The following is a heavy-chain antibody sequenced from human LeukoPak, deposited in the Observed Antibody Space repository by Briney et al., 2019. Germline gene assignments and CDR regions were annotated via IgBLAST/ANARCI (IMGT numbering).Heavy chain of an antibody. Sequence: ASVKVSCKASGYTFTSYDINWVRQATGQGIEWMGWMNPNSGNTGYAQKFQGRVTITRNTSISTAYMELSSLRSEDTAVYYCARGRGYSYGIDYWGQGTLVTVSS. CDR1: GYTFTSYD. CDR3: ARGRGYSYGIDY. CDR2: MNPNSGNT. D-gene: IGHD5-18*01. J-gene: IGHJ4*02. V-gene: IGHV1-8*03.